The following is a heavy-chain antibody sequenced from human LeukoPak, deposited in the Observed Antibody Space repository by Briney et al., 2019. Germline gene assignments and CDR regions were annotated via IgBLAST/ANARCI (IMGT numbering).Heavy chain of an antibody. CDR2: IDPNSGGT. V-gene: IGHV1-2*02. J-gene: IGHJ4*02. CDR1: GNTFTGQY. CDR3: AREILQYYDSSGYRIFDL. Sequence: ASVKVSCKSSGNTFTGQYIPWVREAPGQALEWMGWIDPNSGGTNIAQKFQGRVTLTRDTSITTAYMELSRLRSDDTSVYYCAREILQYYDSSGYRIFDLWGQGSLVTVSS. D-gene: IGHD3-22*01.